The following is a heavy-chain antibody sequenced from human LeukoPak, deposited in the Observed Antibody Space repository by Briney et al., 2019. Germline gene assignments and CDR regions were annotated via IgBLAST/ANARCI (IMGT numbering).Heavy chain of an antibody. V-gene: IGHV1-18*01. CDR1: GYTFTSYG. CDR2: ISAYNGNT. Sequence: ASVKVSCKASGYTFTSYGISWVRQAPGQGLEWMGLISAYNGNTNNAQKLQGRVTMTTDTSTSTAYMELRSLRSDDTAVYYCARDREYYYDSRLDYWGQGTLVTVSS. J-gene: IGHJ4*02. D-gene: IGHD3-22*01. CDR3: ARDREYYYDSRLDY.